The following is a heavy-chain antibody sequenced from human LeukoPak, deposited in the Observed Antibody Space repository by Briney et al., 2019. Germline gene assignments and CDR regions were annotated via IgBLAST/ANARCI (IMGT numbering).Heavy chain of an antibody. CDR1: GFTFSNYA. Sequence: GGSLRLSCAASGFTFSNYAMTWVRQAPGKGLVWVSRINSDGSSTSYADSVKGRFTISRDNAKNTLYLQMNSLRAEDTAVYYCARAHLPMVRGYNYYYMDVWGKGTTVTVSS. CDR3: ARAHLPMVRGYNYYYMDV. CDR2: INSDGSST. J-gene: IGHJ6*03. D-gene: IGHD3-10*01. V-gene: IGHV3-74*01.